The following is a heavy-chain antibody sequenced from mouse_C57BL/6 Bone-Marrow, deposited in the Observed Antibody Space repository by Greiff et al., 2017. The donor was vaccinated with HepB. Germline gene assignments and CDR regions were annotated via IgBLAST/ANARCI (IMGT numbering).Heavy chain of an antibody. V-gene: IGHV14-1*01. D-gene: IGHD2-4*01. CDR3: ATDDYGGAAWFAY. CDR2: IDPEDGDT. CDR1: GFNIKDYY. J-gene: IGHJ3*01. Sequence: EVQLQQSGAELVRPGASVKLSCTASGFNIKDYYMHWVKQRPEQGLEWIGRIDPEDGDTEYAPKFQGKATMTADTSSNTAYLQLSSLTSADTAVYYCATDDYGGAAWFAYWGQGTLVTVSA.